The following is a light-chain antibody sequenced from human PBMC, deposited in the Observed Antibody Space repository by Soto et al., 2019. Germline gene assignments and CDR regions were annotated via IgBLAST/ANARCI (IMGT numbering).Light chain of an antibody. V-gene: IGKV2-28*01. Sequence: DIVMTQSPLSLPVTPGEPASISCRSSQSLLYSNGYNYLDWYLQRPGQSPQLLIYLGSNRASGVPDRFSGSGSGTNFTLKISRVEAEDVGVYFCMQPLQNRTFGQGTKVEIK. J-gene: IGKJ1*01. CDR2: LGS. CDR1: QSLLYSNGYNY. CDR3: MQPLQNRT.